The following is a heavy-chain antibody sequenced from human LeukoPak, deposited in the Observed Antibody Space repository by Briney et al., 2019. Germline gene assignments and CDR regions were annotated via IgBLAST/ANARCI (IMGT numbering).Heavy chain of an antibody. CDR2: IYYSGST. CDR3: ARAHLGYCSSTSCYWY. D-gene: IGHD2-2*01. V-gene: IGHV4-39*07. Sequence: SAALSLSCTVSGGSISSSSYYWGWIRQPPGKGLEWIGGIYYSGSTYYNPSLKSRVTISVDTSKNQFSLKLSSVTAADTAVYYCARAHLGYCSSTSCYWYWGQGTLVTVSS. CDR1: GGSISSSSYY. J-gene: IGHJ4*02.